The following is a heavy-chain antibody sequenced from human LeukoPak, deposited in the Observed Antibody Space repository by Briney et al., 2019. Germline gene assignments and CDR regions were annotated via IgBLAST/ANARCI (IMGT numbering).Heavy chain of an antibody. V-gene: IGHV4-30-4*01. CDR2: IYYSGST. Sequence: SETLSLTCTVSGGSISSGDYYWSWIRQPPGKGLEWIGYIYYSGSTYYNPPLKSRVTISVDTSKNQFSLKLSSVTAADTAVYYCARGSFPLYGSGNWFDPWGQGTLVTVSS. D-gene: IGHD3-10*01. J-gene: IGHJ5*02. CDR3: ARGSFPLYGSGNWFDP. CDR1: GGSISSGDYY.